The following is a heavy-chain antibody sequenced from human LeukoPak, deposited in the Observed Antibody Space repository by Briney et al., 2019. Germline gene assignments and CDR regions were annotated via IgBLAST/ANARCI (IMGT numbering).Heavy chain of an antibody. CDR1: GGSISSYY. V-gene: IGHV4-59*01. J-gene: IGHJ4*02. CDR3: ARAPYSSSSL. Sequence: SETLSLTCTVSGGSISSYYWSWIRQPPGKGLEWIGYIYYSGSTNYNPSLKSRVTISVDTSKNQFSLKLSSVTAADTAVYYCARAPYSSSSLWGQGTLVTVSS. CDR2: IYYSGST. D-gene: IGHD6-6*01.